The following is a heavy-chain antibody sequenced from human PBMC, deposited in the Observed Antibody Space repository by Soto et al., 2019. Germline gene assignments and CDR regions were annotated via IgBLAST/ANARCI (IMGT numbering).Heavy chain of an antibody. CDR1: GFAFSSYA. V-gene: IGHV3-23*01. J-gene: IGHJ4*02. D-gene: IGHD3-10*01. CDR2: ISGSGGTS. CDR3: AKVHGSGSYHNFPDY. Sequence: PGGSLRLSCAASGFAFSSYAITWVRQAPGQGLEWVSLISGSGGTSYYADSVKGRFTISRDNSKNTLYLQMNSLRAEDTAVYYCAKVHGSGSYHNFPDYWGQGTLVTVSS.